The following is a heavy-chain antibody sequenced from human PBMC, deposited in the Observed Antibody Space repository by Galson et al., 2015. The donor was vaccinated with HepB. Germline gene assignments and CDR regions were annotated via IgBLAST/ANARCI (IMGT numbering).Heavy chain of an antibody. Sequence: SLRLSCAASGFTFSSYGMHWVRQAPGKGQEWVAVISYDGSNKYYVDSVKGRFTISRDNSKNTLYLQMSSLRAEDTAVYYCAKDRGYQVPLRAFDIWGQGTMVTVSS. CDR3: AKDRGYQVPLRAFDI. CDR1: GFTFSSYG. D-gene: IGHD2-2*01. J-gene: IGHJ3*02. CDR2: ISYDGSNK. V-gene: IGHV3-30*18.